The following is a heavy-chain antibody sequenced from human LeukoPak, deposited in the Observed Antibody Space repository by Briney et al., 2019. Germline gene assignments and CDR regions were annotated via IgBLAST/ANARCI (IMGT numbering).Heavy chain of an antibody. CDR2: MNPNSGNT. CDR3: ARGPLPQLVLSY. Sequence: PSASVKVSCKASGYTFTSYDINWVRQATGQGLEWMGWMNPNSGNTGYAQKFQGRVTMTRNTSISTAYMELSSLRSEDTAVYYCARGPLPQLVLSYWGQGTLVTVSS. CDR1: GYTFTSYD. D-gene: IGHD4/OR15-4a*01. J-gene: IGHJ4*02. V-gene: IGHV1-8*01.